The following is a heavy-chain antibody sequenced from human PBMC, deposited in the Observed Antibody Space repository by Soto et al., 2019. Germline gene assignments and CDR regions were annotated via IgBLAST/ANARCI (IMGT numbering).Heavy chain of an antibody. Sequence: GGSLRLSCAASGFTFNSYAMTWVRQAPGQGLEWVSAISGSGGSTYYADSVKGRFTISRDNSKNTLSLQMNSLRAEDTAVYYCAKGAPPYSDDANGYYHNWGQGTLVTVSS. D-gene: IGHD3-22*01. CDR1: GFTFNSYA. J-gene: IGHJ4*02. CDR3: AKGAPPYSDDANGYYHN. V-gene: IGHV3-23*01. CDR2: ISGSGGST.